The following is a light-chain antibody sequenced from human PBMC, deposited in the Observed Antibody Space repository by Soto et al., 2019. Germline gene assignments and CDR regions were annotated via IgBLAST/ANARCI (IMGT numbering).Light chain of an antibody. CDR1: QSVLYSSNNKNY. CDR3: QQYYSTPLT. V-gene: IGKV4-1*01. J-gene: IGKJ4*01. CDR2: WAS. Sequence: DIVMTQSPDSLAVSLGESATINCKSSQSVLYSSNNKNYLAWYQQKPGQPPMLLIYWASTRESGLPDRFSGSGSRTDFTLTISSLQAEEVAVYYCQQYYSTPLTFGGGTKVEMK.